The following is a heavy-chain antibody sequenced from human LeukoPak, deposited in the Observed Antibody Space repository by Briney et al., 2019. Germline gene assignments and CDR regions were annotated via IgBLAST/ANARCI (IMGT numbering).Heavy chain of an antibody. CDR2: ITNSGVYT. CDR3: ASSFDNSGYYEYYFEY. J-gene: IGHJ4*02. D-gene: IGHD3-22*01. V-gene: IGHV3-21*01. CDR1: GFSFNNYA. Sequence: GGSLRLSCAASGFSFNNYAMYWVRQAPGKELEWVSAITNSGVYTYYADSVKGRFTISRDNAKKSLYLQMNSLRAEDTAVYYCASSFDNSGYYEYYFEYWGQGALVTVSS.